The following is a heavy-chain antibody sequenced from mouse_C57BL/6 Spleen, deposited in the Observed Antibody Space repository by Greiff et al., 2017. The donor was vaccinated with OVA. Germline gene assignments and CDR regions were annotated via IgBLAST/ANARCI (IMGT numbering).Heavy chain of an antibody. V-gene: IGHV1-80*01. Sequence: VQLQQSGAELVQPGASVKISCKASGYAFSSYWMNWVKQRPGKGLEWIGQIYPGDGDTNYNGKFKGKATLTADKSSSTAYMQLSSLTSEDSAVYFCARAVTLDSSGYYFDYWGQGTTLTVSS. CDR2: IYPGDGDT. CDR1: GYAFSSYW. J-gene: IGHJ2*01. CDR3: ARAVTLDSSGYYFDY. D-gene: IGHD3-2*02.